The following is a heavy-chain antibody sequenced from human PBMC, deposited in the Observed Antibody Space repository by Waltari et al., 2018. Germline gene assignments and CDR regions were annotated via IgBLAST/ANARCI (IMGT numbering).Heavy chain of an antibody. Sequence: QITLKESGPTLVKPTQTLTLTCTFSGFSLSTSGVGVAWIRQPPGKALEWLALIYWDDGKRYSPSLKTRLTMTKDTSKNQVVLRMTNMDPVDTATYYCAHYLKGCRPGDCYSEEREFDSWGQGTLVTDSS. V-gene: IGHV2-5*02. CDR1: GFSLSTSGVG. J-gene: IGHJ4*02. D-gene: IGHD2-21*02. CDR3: AHYLKGCRPGDCYSEEREFDS. CDR2: IYWDDGK.